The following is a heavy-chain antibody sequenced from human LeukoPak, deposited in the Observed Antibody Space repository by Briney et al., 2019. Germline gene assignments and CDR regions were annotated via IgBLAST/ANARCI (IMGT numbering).Heavy chain of an antibody. CDR1: GGSISSGGYY. CDR3: ARSKYQLLSQYNWIDP. D-gene: IGHD2-2*01. J-gene: IGHJ5*02. V-gene: IGHV4-31*03. CDR2: IYYSGST. Sequence: SETLSLTCTVSGGSISSGGYYWSWIRQHPGKGLEWIGYIYYSGSTYYNPSLKSRVTISVDTSKNQFSLKLSSVTAADTAVYYCARSKYQLLSQYNWIDPWGQGTLVTVSS.